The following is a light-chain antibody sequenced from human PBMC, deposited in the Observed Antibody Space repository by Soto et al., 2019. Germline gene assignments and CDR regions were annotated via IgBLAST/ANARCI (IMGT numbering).Light chain of an antibody. CDR1: SSDVGGYNY. J-gene: IGLJ3*02. CDR2: EVT. Sequence: QSALTPPPSASGYPGQSVTISCTGTSSDVGGYNYVSWYQQHPGKAPKLMIYEVTKRPSGVPDRFSGSKSGNTASLTVSGLLAEDEADYYCSSHAGIINVVFGGGTKLTVL. V-gene: IGLV2-8*01. CDR3: SSHAGIINVV.